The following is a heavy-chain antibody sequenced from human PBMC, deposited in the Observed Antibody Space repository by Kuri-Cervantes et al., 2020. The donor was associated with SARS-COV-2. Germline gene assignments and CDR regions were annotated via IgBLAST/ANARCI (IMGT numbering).Heavy chain of an antibody. CDR3: ALGYWGRGYHRYYYYMNV. CDR2: IIPIFGTT. Sequence: SVKVSCKASGGTFSSYAISWVRQAPGQGLEWMGGIIPIFGTTNYAQKFLGSDTITADDSTSTAYMELRSLRSEDTAEYYCALGYWGRGYHRYYYYMNVWGNGTRVTVSS. CDR1: GGTFSSYA. J-gene: IGHJ6*03. V-gene: IGHV1-69*13. D-gene: IGHD3-22*01.